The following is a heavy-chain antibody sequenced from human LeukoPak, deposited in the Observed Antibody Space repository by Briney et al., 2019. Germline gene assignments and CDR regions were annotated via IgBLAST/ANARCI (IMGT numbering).Heavy chain of an antibody. Sequence: GASVKVSCKTSGYTFTGYYMHWVRQAPGQGLEWMGWINPNTGGTNYAQKFQGRVTMTSDTSISTAYMVLSSLKSDDTAMYYCARAPMIVVVFPPRLDFWGQGTLVTVSS. D-gene: IGHD3-22*01. CDR3: ARAPMIVVVFPPRLDF. CDR1: GYTFTGYY. J-gene: IGHJ4*02. CDR2: INPNTGGT. V-gene: IGHV1-2*02.